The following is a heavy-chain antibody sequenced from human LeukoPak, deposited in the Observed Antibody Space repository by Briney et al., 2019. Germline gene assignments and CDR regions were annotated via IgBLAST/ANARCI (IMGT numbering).Heavy chain of an antibody. V-gene: IGHV3-15*01. CDR2: IKSRSDGGTT. CDR1: GFTFSNAW. J-gene: IGHJ5*02. Sequence: GGSLRLSCAASGFTFSNAWMSWVRQAPGKGLEWVGRIKSRSDGGTTDYAAPVKGRSTISRDDSRNTLYLQMNGLKTEDTAVYYCTIPKNIWNGAWGQGTLVTVSS. D-gene: IGHD1-20*01. CDR3: TIPKNIWNGA.